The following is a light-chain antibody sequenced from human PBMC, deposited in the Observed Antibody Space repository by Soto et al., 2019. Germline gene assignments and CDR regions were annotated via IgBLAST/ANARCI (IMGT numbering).Light chain of an antibody. Sequence: QSALTQPASVSGSPGQSITISGTGTSIDVGGYNYVSWYQQHPGKAPKLMIYDVTNRPSGVSNRFSGSKSGNTASLTISGLQAEDEADYYCSSYTSSSTPLVFGGGTKVTVL. J-gene: IGLJ3*02. CDR1: SIDVGGYNY. CDR2: DVT. CDR3: SSYTSSSTPLV. V-gene: IGLV2-14*01.